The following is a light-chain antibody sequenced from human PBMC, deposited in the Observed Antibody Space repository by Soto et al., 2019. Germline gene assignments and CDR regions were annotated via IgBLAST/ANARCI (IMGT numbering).Light chain of an antibody. CDR3: QQYESSLT. J-gene: IGKJ4*01. V-gene: IGKV3-20*01. CDR2: STS. Sequence: EIVLTQSPGTLSLSPGDRATLSCRASHSVSSSYLAWYQQKPGRAPRLLIYSTSSRATVIPDRFSGGGSGTDFNLTISRLETVDFAVYYCQQYESSLTFGGGTKVDIK. CDR1: HSVSSSY.